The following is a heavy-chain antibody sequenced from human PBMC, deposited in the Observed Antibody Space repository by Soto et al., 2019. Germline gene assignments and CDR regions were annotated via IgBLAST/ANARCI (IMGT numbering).Heavy chain of an antibody. CDR1: GYTFTSYY. CDR2: INPSGGST. Sequence: QVQLVQSGAEVKKPGASVKVSCKASGYTFTSYYMHWVRQAPGQGLEWMGIINPSGGSTSYAQKFQXTAXMXKDTSTSTVYMELSSLRSEDTAVYYCASGTVTTIDYWGQGTLVTVSS. J-gene: IGHJ4*02. V-gene: IGHV1-46*01. D-gene: IGHD4-17*01. CDR3: ASGTVTTIDY.